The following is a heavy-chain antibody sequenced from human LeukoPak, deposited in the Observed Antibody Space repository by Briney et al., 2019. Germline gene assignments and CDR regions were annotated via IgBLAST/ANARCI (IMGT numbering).Heavy chain of an antibody. CDR2: IKTYNGDT. J-gene: IGHJ6*02. CDR1: GYTFTSYG. CDR3: ARDGGQQWLTNYYSYGMDV. V-gene: IGHV1-18*01. D-gene: IGHD6-19*01. Sequence: GASVKVSCKASGYTFTSYGISWVRQAPGQGLEWMGWIKTYNGDTNSAQNFQDRIIMTTDTSTGTAYMELRSLGSDDTAVYYCARDGGQQWLTNYYSYGMDVWGQGTTVTVSS.